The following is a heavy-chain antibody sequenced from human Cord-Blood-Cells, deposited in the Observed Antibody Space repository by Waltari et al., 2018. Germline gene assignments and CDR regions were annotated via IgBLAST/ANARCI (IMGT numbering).Heavy chain of an antibody. CDR3: ARADRITGTDY. Sequence: QVQLVESGGGVVQPGRSLRLSCAASGFTFSSYAMHWVRQAPGKGLAWVAVIWYDGSNKYYADSVKGRFTISRDNSKNTLYLQMNSLRAEDTAVYYCARADRITGTDYWGQGTLVTVSS. CDR2: IWYDGSNK. D-gene: IGHD1-20*01. J-gene: IGHJ4*02. CDR1: GFTFSSYA. V-gene: IGHV3-33*01.